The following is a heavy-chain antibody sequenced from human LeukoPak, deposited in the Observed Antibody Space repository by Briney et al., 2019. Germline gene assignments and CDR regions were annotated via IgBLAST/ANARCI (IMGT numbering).Heavy chain of an antibody. CDR2: ISGSGGST. D-gene: IGHD6-19*01. Sequence: PGGSLRLSCAASGFTFSSYAMSWVRQAPGKGLEWVSAISGSGGSTYYADSVKGRFTISRDNSKNTLYLQMNSLRAEDTAVYYCAKAELSYGSESSGWSLDYWGQGTLVTVSS. J-gene: IGHJ4*02. CDR3: AKAELSYGSESSGWSLDY. CDR1: GFTFSSYA. V-gene: IGHV3-23*01.